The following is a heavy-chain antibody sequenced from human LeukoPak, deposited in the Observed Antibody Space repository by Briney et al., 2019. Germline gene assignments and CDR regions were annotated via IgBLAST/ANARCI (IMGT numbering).Heavy chain of an antibody. CDR2: IYYSGST. Sequence: SETLSLTCTVSGGSIRSSSYYWGWIRQPPGKGLEWIGSIYYSGSTYYNPSLKSRVTISVDTSKNQFSLKLSSVTAADTAVYYCARAFTMVRGVISFDYWGQGTLVTVSS. J-gene: IGHJ4*02. V-gene: IGHV4-39*01. CDR1: GGSIRSSSYY. D-gene: IGHD3-10*01. CDR3: ARAFTMVRGVISFDY.